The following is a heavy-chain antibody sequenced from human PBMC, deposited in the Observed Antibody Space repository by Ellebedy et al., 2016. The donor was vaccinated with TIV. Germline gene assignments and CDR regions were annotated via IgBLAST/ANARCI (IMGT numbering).Heavy chain of an antibody. CDR3: ARGFMPDY. CDR2: INKDGSEE. D-gene: IGHD2-2*01. J-gene: IGHJ4*02. Sequence: GESLKISCAASGFTFSAYCMTWVRQAPGKGLEWVANINKDGSEEYYLDSVKGRFTISRDNTKRSLFLQMNSLRAEDTALYYCARGFMPDYWGQGTLVTVSS. V-gene: IGHV3-7*03. CDR1: GFTFSAYC.